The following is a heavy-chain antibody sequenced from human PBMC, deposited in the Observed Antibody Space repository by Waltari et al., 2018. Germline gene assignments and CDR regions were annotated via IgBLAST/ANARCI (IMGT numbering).Heavy chain of an antibody. J-gene: IGHJ4*02. CDR2: INPNSGGT. CDR3: ARDNKRQLAITHPDY. CDR1: GYTFTGYY. D-gene: IGHD6-6*01. V-gene: IGHV1-2*02. Sequence: QVQLVQSGAEVKKPGASVKVSCKASGYTFTGYYMHWVRQAPGQGLEWMGWINPNSGGTNYAQKVQGRVTMTRDTSISTAYMELSRLRSDDTAVYYCARDNKRQLAITHPDYWGQGTLVTVSS.